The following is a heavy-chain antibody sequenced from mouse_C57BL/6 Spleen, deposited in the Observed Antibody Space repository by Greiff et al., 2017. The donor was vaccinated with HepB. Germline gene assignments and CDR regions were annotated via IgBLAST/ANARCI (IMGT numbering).Heavy chain of an antibody. Sequence: QVQLQQPGAELVKPGASVKMSCKASGYTFTSYWITWVKQRPGQGLEWIGDIYPGSGSTNYNEKFKSKATLTVDTSSSTAYMQLSSLTSEDSAVYYCARSENLGSSLFAYWGQGTLVTVSA. CDR2: IYPGSGST. CDR1: GYTFTSYW. CDR3: ARSENLGSSLFAY. V-gene: IGHV1-55*01. D-gene: IGHD1-1*01. J-gene: IGHJ3*01.